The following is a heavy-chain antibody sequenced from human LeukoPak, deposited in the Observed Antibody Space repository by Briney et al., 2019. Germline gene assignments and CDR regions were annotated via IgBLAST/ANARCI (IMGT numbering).Heavy chain of an antibody. D-gene: IGHD3-3*01. Sequence: SQTLSLTCAVSGGSISSGGYSWRWVRQPPGKGLGWIGYIYHSGSTYYNPSLKSRATISVDRSKNQFSLKLSSVTAADTAVYYCARAWYDLWSGYYNAHAFDIWGRGTMVTVSS. V-gene: IGHV4-30-2*01. J-gene: IGHJ3*02. CDR3: ARAWYDLWSGYYNAHAFDI. CDR1: GGSISSGGYS. CDR2: IYHSGST.